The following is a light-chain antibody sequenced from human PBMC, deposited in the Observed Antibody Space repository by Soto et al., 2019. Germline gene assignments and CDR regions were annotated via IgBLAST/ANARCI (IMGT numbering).Light chain of an antibody. V-gene: IGKV3-20*01. CDR3: HQYGHTVRT. J-gene: IGKJ1*01. CDR1: QSVSANY. Sequence: ENVLTQSPGTLSLSLGERATLSCRASQSVSANYLAWYQHKPGQAPRLLIYDATSRATGIPDRFSGSGSGTDFTLTISSLEPEDFVVYYCHQYGHTVRTFGQGTKVEIK. CDR2: DAT.